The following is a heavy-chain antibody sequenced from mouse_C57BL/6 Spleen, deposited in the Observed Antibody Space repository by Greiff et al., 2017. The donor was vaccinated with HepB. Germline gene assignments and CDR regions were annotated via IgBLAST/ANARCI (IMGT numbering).Heavy chain of an antibody. CDR3: TREGLLRYFDV. Sequence: VQLQQSGAELVRPGASVTLSCKASGYTFTDYEMHWVKQTPVHDLEWIGAIDPETGGTAYNQKFKGKAILTADKSSSTAYMELRSLTSEDSAVYYCTREGLLRYFDVWGTGTTVTVSS. CDR2: IDPETGGT. D-gene: IGHD1-1*01. CDR1: GYTFTDYE. J-gene: IGHJ1*03. V-gene: IGHV1-15*01.